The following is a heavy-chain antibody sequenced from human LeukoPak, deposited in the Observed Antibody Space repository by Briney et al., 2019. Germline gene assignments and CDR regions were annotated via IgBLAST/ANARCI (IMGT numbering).Heavy chain of an antibody. Sequence: GTLSLTCTVSGASIIGPKWWNWARPAPGKGLEWVSSIDNSGGYMFYADSVKGRFIISRDNAKDSLYLQMNSLRVEDTAVYYCLRGDRRDYWGQGTLVTVSS. V-gene: IGHV3-21*06. CDR3: LRGDRRDY. J-gene: IGHJ4*02. CDR1: GASIIGPKW. CDR2: IDNSGGYM.